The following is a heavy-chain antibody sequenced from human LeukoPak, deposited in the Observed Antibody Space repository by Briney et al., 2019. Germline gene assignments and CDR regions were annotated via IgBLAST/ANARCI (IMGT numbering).Heavy chain of an antibody. V-gene: IGHV1-69*13. Sequence: ASVTVSCTAPGGTFSSYAISWVRQAPGQGLEWMGGIIPIFGTANYAQKFQGRVTITADESTSTAYMELSSLRSEDTAVYYCARRMAGYLYYFDYWGQGTLVTVSS. CDR3: ARRMAGYLYYFDY. CDR2: IIPIFGTA. J-gene: IGHJ4*02. D-gene: IGHD3-9*01. CDR1: GGTFSSYA.